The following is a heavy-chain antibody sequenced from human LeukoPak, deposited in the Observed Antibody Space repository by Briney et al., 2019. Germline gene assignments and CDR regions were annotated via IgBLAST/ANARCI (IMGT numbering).Heavy chain of an antibody. CDR3: ARVGYYGSGPADSSSFPVRRYYFDY. V-gene: IGHV4-59*12. CDR1: GGSISSYY. J-gene: IGHJ4*02. D-gene: IGHD3-10*01. CDR2: IYYSGST. Sequence: PSETLSLTCTVSGGSISSYYWSWIRQPPGKGLEWIGYIYYSGSTNYNPSLKSRVTMSVDTSKNQFSLKLSSVTAADTAVYYCARVGYYGSGPADSSSFPVRRYYFDYWGQGTLVTVSS.